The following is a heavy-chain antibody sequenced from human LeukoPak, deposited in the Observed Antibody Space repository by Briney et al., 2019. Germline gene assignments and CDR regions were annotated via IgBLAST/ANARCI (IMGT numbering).Heavy chain of an antibody. CDR3: TRGRSGTWPWYFDS. CDR1: GFAISDYY. CDR2: SRDKDNRYTT. J-gene: IGHJ4*02. V-gene: IGHV3-72*01. Sequence: GGSLRLSCEVSGFAISDYYMAWVRQAPGKGLEWVGRSRDKDNRYTTEYAASVKGRISISRDDSKNSMYLQMNNLKIEDTAVYYCTRGRSGTWPWYFDSWGQGTLVTVSS. D-gene: IGHD1-26*01.